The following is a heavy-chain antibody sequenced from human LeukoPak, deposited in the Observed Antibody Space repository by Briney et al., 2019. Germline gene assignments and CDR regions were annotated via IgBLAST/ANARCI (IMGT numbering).Heavy chain of an antibody. CDR1: GGSISSYY. CDR2: IYYSGST. J-gene: IGHJ3*02. Sequence: PSETLSLTCTVSGGSISSYYWSWIRQPPGKGLEWIGYIYYSGSTNYNPSLKSRVTISVDTSKNQFSLKLSSVTAADTAVYYCARQRYYYDSGGYSDAFDIWGQGTMVTVSS. D-gene: IGHD3-22*01. CDR3: ARQRYYYDSGGYSDAFDI. V-gene: IGHV4-59*08.